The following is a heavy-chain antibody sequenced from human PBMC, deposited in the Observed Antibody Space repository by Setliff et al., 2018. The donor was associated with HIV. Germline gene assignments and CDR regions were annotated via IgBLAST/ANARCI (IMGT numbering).Heavy chain of an antibody. Sequence: ETLSLTCTVSGGSISNSRYYWSWIRQPPGKGLEWIGSIYYSGSTYYNPSLKSRVTISVDTSKNQFSLELSSVTAADAAVYYCASRVYYYDSSGYLREEGFDPWGQGTLVTVSS. J-gene: IGHJ5*02. V-gene: IGHV4-39*01. CDR1: GGSISNSRYY. CDR2: IYYSGST. CDR3: ASRVYYYDSSGYLREEGFDP. D-gene: IGHD3-22*01.